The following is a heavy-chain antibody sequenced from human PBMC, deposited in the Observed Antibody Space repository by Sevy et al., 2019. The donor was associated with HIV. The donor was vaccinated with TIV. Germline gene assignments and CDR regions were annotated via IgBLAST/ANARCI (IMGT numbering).Heavy chain of an antibody. D-gene: IGHD3-3*01. CDR2: IYYSGST. Sequence: LLQLPETLSLTCTVSGGSISSSSYYWGWIRQPPGKGLEWIGSIYYSGSTYYNPSLKSRVTISVDTSKNQFSLKLSSVTAADTAVYYCARHKPNYYLDFWSGPEYYYYYYGMDVWGQGTTVTVSS. J-gene: IGHJ6*02. V-gene: IGHV4-39*01. CDR3: ARHKPNYYLDFWSGPEYYYYYYGMDV. CDR1: GGSISSSSYY.